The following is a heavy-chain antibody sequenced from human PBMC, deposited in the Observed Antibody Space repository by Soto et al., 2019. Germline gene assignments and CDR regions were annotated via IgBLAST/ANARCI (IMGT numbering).Heavy chain of an antibody. CDR3: ASGPLLTVVALDY. CDR1: GYTFTSYA. CDR2: INAGNGNT. D-gene: IGHD2-15*01. Sequence: GASVKVSCKASGYTFTSYAMHWVRQAPGQRLEWMGWINAGNGNTKYSQKFQGRVTITRGTSASTAYMELSSLRSEDTAVYYCASGPLLTVVALDYWGQGTLVTVSS. V-gene: IGHV1-3*01. J-gene: IGHJ4*02.